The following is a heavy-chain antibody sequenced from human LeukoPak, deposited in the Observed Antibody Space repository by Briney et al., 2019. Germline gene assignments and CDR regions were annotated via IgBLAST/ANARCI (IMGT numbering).Heavy chain of an antibody. CDR3: ARDMVRGVRKEYYYYMDV. J-gene: IGHJ6*03. CDR2: IYSCGST. D-gene: IGHD3-10*01. Sequence: PGGTLRLSCAASGFTFSSYGMSWVRQAPGKGLEWVSVIYSCGSTYYADSVKGRFTISRDNSKNTLYLQMNSLRAEDTAVYYCARDMVRGVRKEYYYYMDVWGKGTTVTVSS. CDR1: GFTFSSYG. V-gene: IGHV3-66*01.